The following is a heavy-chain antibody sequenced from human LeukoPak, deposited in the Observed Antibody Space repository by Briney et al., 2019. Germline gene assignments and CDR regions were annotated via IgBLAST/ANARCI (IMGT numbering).Heavy chain of an antibody. CDR1: GFTFSSYG. D-gene: IGHD2-2*01. CDR3: AKGVACSSPSCSAFDY. CDR2: IRYDGSNK. J-gene: IGHJ4*02. Sequence: GGSLRLSCAASGFTFSSYGMHWVRQAPGKGLEWVAFIRYDGSNKYYADSVKGRFTISRDNSKNTLYLQMNSLRAEDTAVYYCAKGVACSSPSCSAFDYWGQGTLVTVSS. V-gene: IGHV3-30*02.